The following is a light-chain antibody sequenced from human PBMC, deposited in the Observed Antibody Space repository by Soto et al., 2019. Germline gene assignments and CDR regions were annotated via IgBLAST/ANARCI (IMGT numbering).Light chain of an antibody. CDR3: QQYDSSPRT. V-gene: IGKV3-20*01. CDR2: AIS. J-gene: IGKJ1*01. Sequence: EIVMTQSPATLSVSPGERATLSCRASQNISSYLAWYQQKPGQAPRLLIYAISDRATGVPDRFRGSGSGTDFTLTITRLEPEDFAVYFCQQYDSSPRTFGQGTKVDIK. CDR1: QNISSY.